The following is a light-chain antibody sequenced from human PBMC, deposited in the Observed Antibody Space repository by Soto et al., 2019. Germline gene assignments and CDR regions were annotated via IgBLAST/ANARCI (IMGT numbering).Light chain of an antibody. Sequence: SVLSPPASVSGSPGQSITISCTGTISDVGGYDYVSWYQQYPGKAPKLIIYEVSYRPSGVSTRFSGSKSVNTASLTISGLQAEAEADYYCTSYTSSSTYVFGTGTKVTV. J-gene: IGLJ1*01. V-gene: IGLV2-14*01. CDR3: TSYTSSSTYV. CDR1: ISDVGGYDY. CDR2: EVS.